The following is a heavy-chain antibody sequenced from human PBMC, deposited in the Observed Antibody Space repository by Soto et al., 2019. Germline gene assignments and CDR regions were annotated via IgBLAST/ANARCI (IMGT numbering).Heavy chain of an antibody. CDR2: INPNSGGT. Sequence: GAAVKVYCKASGYTFTGYYMHWVRQAPGQGLEWMGWINPNSGGTNYAQKFQGWVTMTRDTSISTAYMELSRLRSDDTAVYYCTTTLSEGSSYYYGMDVWGQGTTVTVSS. V-gene: IGHV1-2*04. D-gene: IGHD6-6*01. CDR3: TTTLSEGSSYYYGMDV. CDR1: GYTFTGYY. J-gene: IGHJ6*02.